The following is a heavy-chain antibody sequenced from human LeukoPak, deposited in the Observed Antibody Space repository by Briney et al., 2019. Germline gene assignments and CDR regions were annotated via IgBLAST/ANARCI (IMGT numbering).Heavy chain of an antibody. V-gene: IGHV3-23*01. CDR2: IGGRDGST. Sequence: GGSLRLSCAASGFAFSSYGMSWVRQAPGKGLEWVSAIGGRDGSTYYADSVKGRFTISRDNSKNTLYVQMNSLRAEDTAVYYCAKGHYYGSGSLDYWGQGTLVTVSS. CDR1: GFAFSSYG. J-gene: IGHJ4*02. D-gene: IGHD3-10*01. CDR3: AKGHYYGSGSLDY.